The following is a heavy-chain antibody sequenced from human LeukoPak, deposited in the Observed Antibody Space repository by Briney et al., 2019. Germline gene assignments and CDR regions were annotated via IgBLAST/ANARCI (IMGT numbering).Heavy chain of an antibody. CDR2: IYHSGST. CDR3: ASYSSSWGNFDY. Sequence: SETLSLTCAVSGGSISSSNWWSWVRQPPGKGLEWIGEIYHSGSTNYNPSLKSRVTISVDKSKNQFSLKLSSVTAADTAVYYCASYSSSWGNFDYWGQGTLVTVSS. V-gene: IGHV4-4*02. J-gene: IGHJ4*02. D-gene: IGHD6-13*01. CDR1: GGSISSSNW.